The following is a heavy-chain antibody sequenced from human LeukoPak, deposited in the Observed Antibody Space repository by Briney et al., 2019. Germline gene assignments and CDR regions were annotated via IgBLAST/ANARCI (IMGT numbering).Heavy chain of an antibody. CDR1: GGSISSYY. Sequence: SETLSLTCTVSGGSISSYYWNWIRQPAGKGLEWVGRIYSSGSTNYNPSLKSRVTMSVDTSKNQFSLKLTSVTAADTAIYHCARARSGSLDYWGQGTLVTVSS. CDR2: IYSSGST. CDR3: ARARSGSLDY. J-gene: IGHJ4*02. V-gene: IGHV4-4*07. D-gene: IGHD1-26*01.